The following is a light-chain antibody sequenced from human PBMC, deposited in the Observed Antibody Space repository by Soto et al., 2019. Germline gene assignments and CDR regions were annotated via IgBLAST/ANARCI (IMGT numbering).Light chain of an antibody. CDR2: LGS. Sequence: DIVMTQSPLSLPVTPGEPASISCRSSQSLLHSNGYNSLDWYLQKPGQSPQLLIFLGSNRASGVPDRFSASGSGTDFTLKISRAEAEDVGVYYCVQALQTPPTFGQGTKLEIK. CDR3: VQALQTPPT. J-gene: IGKJ2*01. CDR1: QSLLHSNGYNS. V-gene: IGKV2-28*01.